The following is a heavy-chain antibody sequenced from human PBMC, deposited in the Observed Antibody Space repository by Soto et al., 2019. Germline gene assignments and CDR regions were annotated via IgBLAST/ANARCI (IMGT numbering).Heavy chain of an antibody. CDR1: GYNFAGYW. CDR2: IYPSDSDT. V-gene: IGHV5-51*01. CDR3: ARGGVSTRTFDY. J-gene: IGHJ4*02. Sequence: GESLKISCKGSGYNFAGYWIAWVRQMPGKGLELMGIIYPSDSDTRYRPSFQGQVTISADKSISSAHLQWSSLRASDTATYYCARGGVSTRTFDYWGQGTPVTVSS. D-gene: IGHD3-3*01.